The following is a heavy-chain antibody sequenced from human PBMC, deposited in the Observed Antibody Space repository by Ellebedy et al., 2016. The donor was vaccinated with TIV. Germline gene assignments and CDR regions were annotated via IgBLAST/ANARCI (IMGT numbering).Heavy chain of an antibody. J-gene: IGHJ4*02. V-gene: IGHV3-7*01. CDR2: INQDGSEQ. CDR3: ARDIDY. Sequence: GGSLRLSXAASAFTFSSCWMSWVRQAPGKGLEWVANINQDGSEQYYVDSVKGRFTISRNDAKNSLYLHMNSLRAEDTAVYYCARDIDYWGQGTLVTVSS. CDR1: AFTFSSCW.